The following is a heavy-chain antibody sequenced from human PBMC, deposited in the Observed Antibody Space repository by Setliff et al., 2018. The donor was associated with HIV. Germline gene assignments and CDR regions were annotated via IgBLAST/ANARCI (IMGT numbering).Heavy chain of an antibody. CDR3: ARAFPMTTVVTQSGYGAFDI. D-gene: IGHD4-17*01. J-gene: IGHJ3*02. CDR2: ISTRGGT. V-gene: IGHV4-4*09. Sequence: ASETLSLTCTVXAGSISSYYWTWIRQPPGKGLEWIGYISTRGGTTYNPSLKSRVTISGDTSTNQFSRKLSSVTAADTAVYYCARAFPMTTVVTQSGYGAFDIWGQGT. CDR1: AGSISSYY.